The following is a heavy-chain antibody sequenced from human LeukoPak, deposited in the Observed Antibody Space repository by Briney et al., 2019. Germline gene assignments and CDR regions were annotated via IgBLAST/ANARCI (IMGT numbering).Heavy chain of an antibody. CDR2: IRYDGSNK. V-gene: IGHV3-30*02. J-gene: IGHJ4*02. CDR1: GFTFSSYG. D-gene: IGHD3-9*01. Sequence: PGGSLRLSCAASGFTFSSYGMHWVRQAPGKGLEWVAFIRYDGSNKYYADSVKGRFTISRDNSKNTPYLQMNSLRAEDTAVYYCANRDYDILTGYPYWGQGTLVTVSS. CDR3: ANRDYDILTGYPY.